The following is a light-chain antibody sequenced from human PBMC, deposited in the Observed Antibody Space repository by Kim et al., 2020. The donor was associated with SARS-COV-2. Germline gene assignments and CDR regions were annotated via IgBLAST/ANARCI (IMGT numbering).Light chain of an antibody. J-gene: IGLJ2*01. Sequence: GQRVPISCSRSSSNIGNNAVNWYQQPPGTAPKLLIYNNNQRPSGVPDRFSGSKSGTSASLAISGLQSEDEADYYCAAWDDSLNGLVFGGGTQLTVL. V-gene: IGLV1-44*01. CDR3: AAWDDSLNGLV. CDR2: NNN. CDR1: SSNIGNNA.